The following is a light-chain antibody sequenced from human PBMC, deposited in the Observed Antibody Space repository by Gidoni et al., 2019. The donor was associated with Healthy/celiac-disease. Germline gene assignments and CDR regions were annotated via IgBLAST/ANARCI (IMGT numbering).Light chain of an antibody. CDR1: SSNIGAGYD. Sequence: QSVLTHPPSVSGAPGQRVTISCTGRSSNIGAGYDVHWYQQLPGTAPKLLIYGNSNRPSGVPDRFSGSKSGTSASLAITGLQAEDEADYYCQSYDSSLSGSYVVFGGGTKLTVL. V-gene: IGLV1-40*01. J-gene: IGLJ2*01. CDR3: QSYDSSLSGSYVV. CDR2: GNS.